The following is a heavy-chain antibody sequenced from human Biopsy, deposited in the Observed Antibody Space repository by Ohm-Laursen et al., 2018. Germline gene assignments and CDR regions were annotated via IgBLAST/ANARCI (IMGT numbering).Heavy chain of an antibody. CDR1: GFTFSTYW. CDR2: INRDGSQS. CDR3: TRDTTYYAGTTYYDALDV. J-gene: IGHJ3*01. V-gene: IGHV3-7*01. Sequence: SLRLSCIASGFTFSTYWMTWVRQAPGKGLEWVANINRDGSQSNHADSVKGRFTISRDNAKNSLYLQMNSLRAEDTAVYYCTRDTTYYAGTTYYDALDVWGQGTTVTVSS. D-gene: IGHD2/OR15-2a*01.